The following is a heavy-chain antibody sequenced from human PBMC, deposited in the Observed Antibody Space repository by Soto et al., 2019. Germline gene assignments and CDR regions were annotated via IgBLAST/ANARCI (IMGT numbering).Heavy chain of an antibody. V-gene: IGHV4-30-4*01. CDR2: IYYTGSA. J-gene: IGHJ5*02. Sequence: SETLSLTCTVSGGSISSGDFYWSWIRQPPGKGLEWIGYIYYTGSAYYNPSLKSRVTISLDTSKNQFSLNLTSVTGADTAVYYCARYGSGSYYNGDWFDPWGQGTLVTVSS. CDR1: GGSISSGDFY. CDR3: ARYGSGSYYNGDWFDP. D-gene: IGHD3-10*01.